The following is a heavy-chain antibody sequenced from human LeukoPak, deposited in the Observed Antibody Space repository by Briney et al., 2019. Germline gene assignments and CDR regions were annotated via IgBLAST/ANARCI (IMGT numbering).Heavy chain of an antibody. CDR3: TKDRLTGYSFGYSYFDY. CDR1: GFTFSGYA. V-gene: IGHV3-23*01. J-gene: IGHJ4*02. CDR2: ISGSGGST. Sequence: PGGSLRLSCAASGFTFSGYAMTWVRQAPGKGLEWVSPISGSGGSTYYADSAKGRFTISRDNSKNTLYLQMNSLRAEDTAVYYCTKDRLTGYSFGYSYFDYWGQGTLVTVSS. D-gene: IGHD5-18*01.